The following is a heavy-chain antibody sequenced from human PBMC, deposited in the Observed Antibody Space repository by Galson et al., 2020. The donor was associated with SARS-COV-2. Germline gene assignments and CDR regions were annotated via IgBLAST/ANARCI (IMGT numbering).Heavy chain of an antibody. D-gene: IGHD7-27*01. J-gene: IGHJ5*01. Sequence: GGSLRLSCAASGLTFSNTEMNWVRQAPGKGLEWLSYISMSGITIYYADSVKGRFTISRDNAENSLYLQMNSLRAEDTGIYYCATGDVWFESWGQGILVTVSS. CDR2: ISMSGITI. V-gene: IGHV3-48*03. CDR1: GLTFSNTE. CDR3: ATGDVWFES.